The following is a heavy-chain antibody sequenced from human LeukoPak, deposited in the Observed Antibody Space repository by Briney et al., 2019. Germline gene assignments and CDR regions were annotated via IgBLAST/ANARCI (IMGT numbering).Heavy chain of an antibody. CDR3: ARDPSYGSGPGGDY. CDR2: IKQDGSEK. D-gene: IGHD6-19*01. CDR1: GFTFSSYW. Sequence: PGGSLRLSCAASGFTFSSYWMSWVRQAPGKGLEWVANIKQDGSEKYYVDSVKGRFTISRDNAKNSLYLQMNSLRAEDTAVYYCARDPSYGSGPGGDYWGQGTLVTVSS. J-gene: IGHJ4*02. V-gene: IGHV3-7*01.